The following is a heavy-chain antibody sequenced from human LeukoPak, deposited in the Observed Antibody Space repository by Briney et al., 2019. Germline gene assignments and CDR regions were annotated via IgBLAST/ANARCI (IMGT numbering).Heavy chain of an antibody. Sequence: NTSETLSLTCAVYGVSFSGYYWSWIRQPPGKGLEWIGEINHSGSTNYNPSLKSRVTISVDTSKNQFSLKLSSATAADTAVYYCARGNVLRFLEWLYINWFGPWGQGTLVTVSS. V-gene: IGHV4-34*01. CDR2: INHSGST. CDR1: GVSFSGYY. D-gene: IGHD3-3*01. CDR3: ARGNVLRFLEWLYINWFGP. J-gene: IGHJ5*02.